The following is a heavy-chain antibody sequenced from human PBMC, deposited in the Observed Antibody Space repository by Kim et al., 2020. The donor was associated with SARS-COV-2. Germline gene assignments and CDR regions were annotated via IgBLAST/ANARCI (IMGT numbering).Heavy chain of an antibody. Sequence: ADSVQGRFTIYRDNSKNTLYLQLNSLRDEDTAVYYCAIVASKLRFLNFEYWGQGTLVTVSP. J-gene: IGHJ4*02. D-gene: IGHD3-3*01. CDR3: AIVASKLRFLNFEY. V-gene: IGHV3-23*01.